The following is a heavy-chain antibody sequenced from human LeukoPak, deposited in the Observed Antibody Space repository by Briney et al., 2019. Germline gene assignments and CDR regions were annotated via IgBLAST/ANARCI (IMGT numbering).Heavy chain of an antibody. CDR1: GYTFTSYD. V-gene: IGHV1-8*03. J-gene: IGHJ5*02. D-gene: IGHD2-2*01. Sequence: GASVKVSCKASGYTFTSYDINWVRQATGQGLEWMGWMNPNSGNTGYAQKLQGRVTITRNTSISTAYMELSSLRSEDTAVYYCARDLPCSSTSCRRDWGFDPWGQGTLVTVSS. CDR2: MNPNSGNT. CDR3: ARDLPCSSTSCRRDWGFDP.